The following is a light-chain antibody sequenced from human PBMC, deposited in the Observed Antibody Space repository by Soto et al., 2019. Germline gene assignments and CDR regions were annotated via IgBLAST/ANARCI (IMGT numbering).Light chain of an antibody. V-gene: IGLV2-23*02. CDR2: QVS. CDR1: SSDVGSYNL. CDR3: CSYAGSSTFYV. Sequence: QSALTQPASVSGSPGQSITISCTGTSSDVGSYNLVSWYQQHPGKAPKLMIYQVSKRPPGVSNRFSGSKSGNTASLTISGPQAEDEADYYCCSYAGSSTFYVFGTGTKLTVL. J-gene: IGLJ1*01.